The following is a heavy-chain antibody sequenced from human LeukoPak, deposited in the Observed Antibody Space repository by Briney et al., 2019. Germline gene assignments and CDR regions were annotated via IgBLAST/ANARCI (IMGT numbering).Heavy chain of an antibody. D-gene: IGHD1-26*01. V-gene: IGHV3-13*01. J-gene: IGHJ4*02. Sequence: GGSLRLSCAASGFTFSSYDMHWVRQATGKGLEWVSAIGTAGDTYYPGSVKGRFTISIENAKNSLYLQMNSLRAGDTAVYYCARGSGSYPYYFDYWGQGTLVTVSS. CDR2: IGTAGDT. CDR1: GFTFSSYD. CDR3: ARGSGSYPYYFDY.